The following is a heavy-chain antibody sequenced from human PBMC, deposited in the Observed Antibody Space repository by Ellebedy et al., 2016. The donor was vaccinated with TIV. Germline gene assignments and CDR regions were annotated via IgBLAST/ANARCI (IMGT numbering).Heavy chain of an antibody. Sequence: GESLKISCAASGFTFSSYSMNWVRQAPGKGLEWISYIGTPYIGHGSDSFYYADSVKGRFTISRDNAKNMVYLQMNSLAPEDTAVYYCAPVDGDPSPYYFLSWGQGTLVTVSS. D-gene: IGHD4-17*01. CDR3: APVDGDPSPYYFLS. CDR1: GFTFSSYS. CDR2: IGTPYIGHGSDSF. J-gene: IGHJ4*02. V-gene: IGHV3-48*01.